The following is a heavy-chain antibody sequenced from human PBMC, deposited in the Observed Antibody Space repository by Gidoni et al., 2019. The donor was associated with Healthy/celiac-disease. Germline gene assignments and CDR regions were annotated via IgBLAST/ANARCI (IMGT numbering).Heavy chain of an antibody. CDR1: GFLFSNAW. J-gene: IGHJ4*02. Sequence: EGHWVELGGGVVKLGGTLILSCAAFGFLFSNAWMSGFGQAPGKGLEWVGRIKSKTDGGTTDYAAPVKGRFTISRDDSKDTLYLQMNSLKTEDTAVYYCTTDDVSGSDYWGQGTLVTVSS. D-gene: IGHD6-19*01. V-gene: IGHV3-15*01. CDR3: TTDDVSGSDY. CDR2: IKSKTDGGTT.